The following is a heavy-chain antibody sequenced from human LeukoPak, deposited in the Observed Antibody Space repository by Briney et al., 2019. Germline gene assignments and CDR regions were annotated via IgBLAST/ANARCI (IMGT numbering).Heavy chain of an antibody. Sequence: PGGSLRLSCAASGFTFSIYGMHWVRQAPGKGLEWVSGISGSGSSTYYADSMKGRFTISRDNSKNTLYLQANSLRSEDTAVYYCAKDNGRYEFDYWGQGTLVTVSS. J-gene: IGHJ4*02. D-gene: IGHD1-26*01. V-gene: IGHV3-23*01. CDR3: AKDNGRYEFDY. CDR1: GFTFSIYG. CDR2: ISGSGSST.